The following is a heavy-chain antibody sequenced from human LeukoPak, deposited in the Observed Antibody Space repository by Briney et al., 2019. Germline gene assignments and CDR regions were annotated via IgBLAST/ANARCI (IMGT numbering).Heavy chain of an antibody. CDR1: DDSITMYY. CDR2: IYYSGST. CDR3: ARTQQWLVPYYFDY. D-gene: IGHD6-19*01. Sequence: SETLSLTCSVSDDSITMYYWTWIRQPPGKGLEWIGYIYYSGSTNYNPSLKSRVTISVDTSKNQFSLKLSSVTAADTAVYYCARTQQWLVPYYFDYWGQGTLVTVSS. V-gene: IGHV4-59*01. J-gene: IGHJ4*02.